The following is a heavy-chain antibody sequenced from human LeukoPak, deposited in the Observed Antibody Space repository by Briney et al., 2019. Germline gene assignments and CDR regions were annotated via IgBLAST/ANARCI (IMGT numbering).Heavy chain of an antibody. D-gene: IGHD5-18*01. CDR1: GYTFTGYY. J-gene: IGHJ4*02. V-gene: IGHV1-2*02. CDR3: ARAPLGIQLWLPFAEPFDY. CDR2: INPNSGST. Sequence: GASVKVSCKASGYTFTGYYMHWLRQAPGQGLDWMGWINPNSGSTNYEQKFQGRVTMTRDTSISTAYMELSRLRSDDTAVCYCARAPLGIQLWLPFAEPFDYWGQGTLVTVSS.